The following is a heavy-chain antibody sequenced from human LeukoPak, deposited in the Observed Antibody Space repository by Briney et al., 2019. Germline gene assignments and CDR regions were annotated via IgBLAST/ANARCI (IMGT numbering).Heavy chain of an antibody. CDR1: GFTFSSYE. CDR3: ARLPPGPHYDILTGYYPRKNRYYYYMDV. CDR2: ISSSGSTI. V-gene: IGHV3-48*03. J-gene: IGHJ6*03. D-gene: IGHD3-9*01. Sequence: GGSLRLSCAASGFTFSSYEMNWVRQAPGKGLEWVSYISSSGSTIYYADSVKGRFTISRDNAKNSLYLQMNSLRAEDTAVYHCARLPPGPHYDILTGYYPRKNRYYYYMDVWGKGTTVTISS.